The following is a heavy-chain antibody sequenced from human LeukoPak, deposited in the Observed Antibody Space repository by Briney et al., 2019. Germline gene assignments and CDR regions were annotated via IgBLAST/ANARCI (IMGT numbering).Heavy chain of an antibody. D-gene: IGHD1-14*01. CDR3: ARLNSRNPPSDYYYGMDI. CDR1: GYSFTSYW. J-gene: IGHJ6*04. CDR2: IYPGDSDT. V-gene: IGHV5-51*01. Sequence: GETLKISCKGSGYSFTSYWIGWVRQMPAKGLEWMGIIYPGDSDTRYSPSFQGQVTISADKSISTAYLQWCSLKASDTAMYYCARLNSRNPPSDYYYGMDIWGKETTVTVSP.